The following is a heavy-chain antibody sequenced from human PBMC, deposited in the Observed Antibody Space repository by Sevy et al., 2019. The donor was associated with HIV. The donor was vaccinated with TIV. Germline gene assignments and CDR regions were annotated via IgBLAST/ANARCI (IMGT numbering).Heavy chain of an antibody. CDR3: ARESIAVAGIGYYFDS. D-gene: IGHD6-19*01. Sequence: GGSLRLSCAAFGFAYSGYGMHWVRQAPGKGLERVAVIWYDGSNKEYADSVKGRFTISRDNSKTTLYRQMNSLRAEDTAVYYCARESIAVAGIGYYFDSWGQGTLVTVSS. CDR1: GFAYSGYG. V-gene: IGHV3-33*01. CDR2: IWYDGSNK. J-gene: IGHJ4*02.